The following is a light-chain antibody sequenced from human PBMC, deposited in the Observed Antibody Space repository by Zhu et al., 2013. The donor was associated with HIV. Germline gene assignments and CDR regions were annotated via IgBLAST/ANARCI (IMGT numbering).Light chain of an antibody. CDR2: DNN. J-gene: IGLJ2*01. CDR3: GTWDSSLTAGV. CDR1: NSNIGNNY. V-gene: IGLV1-51*01. Sequence: QSVLTQPPSVSAAPGQKVTIPCSGSNSNIGNNYVSWYQQLPGTAPKLLIYDNNRRPSRIPDRFSGSKSGTSATLDITGLQTGDEADYYCGTWDSSLTAGVFGGGTKLTVL.